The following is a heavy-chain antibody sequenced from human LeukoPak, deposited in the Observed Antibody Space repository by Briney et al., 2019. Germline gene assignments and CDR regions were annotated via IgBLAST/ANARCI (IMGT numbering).Heavy chain of an antibody. V-gene: IGHV1-69*19. CDR1: GGTFSSYA. Sequence: ASVKVSCKASGGTFSSYAISWVRQAPGQGLEWMGGIIPIFGTANYAQKFQGRVTITADESTSTAYMELSSLRSEDTAVYYCARDHQAYSNYGFDYWGQGTLVTVSS. CDR3: ARDHQAYSNYGFDY. J-gene: IGHJ4*02. CDR2: IIPIFGTA. D-gene: IGHD4-11*01.